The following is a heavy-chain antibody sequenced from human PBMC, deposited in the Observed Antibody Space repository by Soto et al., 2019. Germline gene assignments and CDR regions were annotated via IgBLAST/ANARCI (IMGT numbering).Heavy chain of an antibody. CDR1: GFAFSSAW. D-gene: IGHD3-22*01. J-gene: IGHJ3*02. V-gene: IGHV3-15*01. CDR3: TTDRTYDSSGYYYILDAFDI. Sequence: EVQLVESGGGLVKPGGSLRLSCAASGFAFSSAWMSWVRQAPGKGLEWVGRIKSKTDGGTTDYAAPVKGRFTISRDDSKNTLYLRMNSLKTEDTALYDCTTDRTYDSSGYYYILDAFDIWGQGTMVTVSS. CDR2: IKSKTDGGTT.